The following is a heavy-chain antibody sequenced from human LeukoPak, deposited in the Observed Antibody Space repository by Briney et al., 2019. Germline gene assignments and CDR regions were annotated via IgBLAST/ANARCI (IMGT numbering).Heavy chain of an antibody. CDR1: GGSISSGGYS. D-gene: IGHD3-10*02. CDR3: ASSYYVHAFDI. J-gene: IGHJ3*02. CDR2: IYHSGST. Sequence: SQTLPLTCAVSGGSISSGGYSWSWIRQPPGKGLEWIGYIYHSGSTYYNPSLKSRVTISVDRSKNQFSLKLSSVTAADTAVYYCASSYYVHAFDIWGQGTMVTVSS. V-gene: IGHV4-30-2*01.